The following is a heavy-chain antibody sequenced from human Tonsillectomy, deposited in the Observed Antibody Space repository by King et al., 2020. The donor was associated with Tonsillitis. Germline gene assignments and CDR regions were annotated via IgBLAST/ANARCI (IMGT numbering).Heavy chain of an antibody. CDR1: YA. D-gene: IGHD2-21*01. J-gene: IGHJ4*02. CDR2: IRSKAYGGTT. Sequence: YAMSWVRQAPGKGLEWGGFIRSKAYGGTTEYAASVKGRFTISRDDSKSIAYLQMYSLKTEDTAVYYLTRVVKVCLTPGFVDYWGQGTLVTVSS. V-gene: IGHV3-49*04. CDR3: TRVVKVCLTPGFVDY.